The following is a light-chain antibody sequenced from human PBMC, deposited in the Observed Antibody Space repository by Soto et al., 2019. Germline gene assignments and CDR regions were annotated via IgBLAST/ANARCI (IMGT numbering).Light chain of an antibody. V-gene: IGLV2-14*01. CDR1: SSDVGGYNY. CDR2: DVS. CDR3: SSYTSSSFLWV. Sequence: QSALTQPASVSGSPGQSITISCTGTSSDVGGYNYVSWYQQHPGKAPKLMIYDVSNRPSGVSNRFSGSKSGNTASLTISGLQAEDEADYYCSSYTSSSFLWVFGGGTKLTVL. J-gene: IGLJ3*02.